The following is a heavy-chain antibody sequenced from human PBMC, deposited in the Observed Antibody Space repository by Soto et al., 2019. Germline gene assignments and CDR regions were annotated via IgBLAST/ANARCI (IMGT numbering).Heavy chain of an antibody. Sequence: GGSLRLSCTASGFTFISYAMSWVRQAPGKELEWVSTISGNSGKTNYAESVKGRFSISRDNSKNTVHLQMNSLRAEDTAVYYCAKGFIRDCGGDCTVDTWGQGTLVTVSS. D-gene: IGHD2-21*02. V-gene: IGHV3-23*01. J-gene: IGHJ5*02. CDR1: GFTFISYA. CDR2: ISGNSGKT. CDR3: AKGFIRDCGGDCTVDT.